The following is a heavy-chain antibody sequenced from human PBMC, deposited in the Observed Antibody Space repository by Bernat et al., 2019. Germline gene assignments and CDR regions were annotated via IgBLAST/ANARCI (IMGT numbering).Heavy chain of an antibody. V-gene: IGHV4-39*01. CDR1: GGSISSSSYY. CDR2: IYYSGST. CDR3: ARRPGYYFDY. J-gene: IGHJ4*02. Sequence: QLQLQESGPGLVKPSETLSLTCTVSGGSISSSSYYWGWIRQPPGKGLEWIGSIYYSGSTYYNPSLKSRVTISVDTAKNQFSLKLSSVTAADTAVYYCARRPGYYFDYWGQGTLVTVSS. D-gene: IGHD3-10*01.